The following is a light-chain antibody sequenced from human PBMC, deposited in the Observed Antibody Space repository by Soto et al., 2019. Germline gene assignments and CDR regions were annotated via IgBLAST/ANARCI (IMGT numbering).Light chain of an antibody. CDR1: QSISSW. Sequence: DIQMTQSPSTLSASVGDRVTITCRASQSISSWLAWYQQKPGKAPKLLIYDASSLESGVPSRFSGSGSGTELTLTISSLQPDDFATYYCQQYNSYWTFGHGTKVEIK. J-gene: IGKJ1*01. V-gene: IGKV1-5*01. CDR2: DAS. CDR3: QQYNSYWT.